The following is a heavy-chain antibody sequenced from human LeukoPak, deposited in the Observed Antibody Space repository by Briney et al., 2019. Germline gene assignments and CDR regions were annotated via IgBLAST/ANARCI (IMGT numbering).Heavy chain of an antibody. Sequence: GGSLRLSCAASGFTFSSYAMHWVCQAPGKGLEWVAVISYDGSNKYYADSVKGRFTISRDNAKNSLYLQMNSLRAEDTAVYYCARDRGYWGQGTLVTVSS. CDR2: ISYDGSNK. CDR1: GFTFSSYA. CDR3: ARDRGY. V-gene: IGHV3-30-3*01. J-gene: IGHJ4*02.